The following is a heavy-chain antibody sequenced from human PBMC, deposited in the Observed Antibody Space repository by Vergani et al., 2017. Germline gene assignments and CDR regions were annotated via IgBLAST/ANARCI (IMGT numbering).Heavy chain of an antibody. V-gene: IGHV3-23*01. CDR2: ISDSGGST. Sequence: EVQLLESGGGLVQPGGSLRLSCAASGFTFSTYAMNWVRQAPGKGLDWVSTISDSGGSTYYADPVKGRFTISRDNSKNTLYLQMNSLRAEDTAVYYCAKEVDDSSGYNDAFDIWGQGTMVTVSS. CDR1: GFTFSTYA. CDR3: AKEVDDSSGYNDAFDI. D-gene: IGHD3-22*01. J-gene: IGHJ3*02.